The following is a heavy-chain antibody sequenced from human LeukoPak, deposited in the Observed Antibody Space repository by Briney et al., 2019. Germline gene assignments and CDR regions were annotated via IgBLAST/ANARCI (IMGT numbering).Heavy chain of an antibody. D-gene: IGHD1-26*01. CDR3: ARDSGSGKNDY. CDR1: GYTFTSYA. V-gene: IGHV1-3*01. J-gene: IGHJ4*02. CDR2: ISAGNGNT. Sequence: GASVKVSCKASGYTFTSYAIHWVRQAPGQRLEWMGWISAGNGNTKYSQNFQGRVTFISNTSATTAFMELSSLRSEDAAVYYCARDSGSGKNDYWGQGTLVTVSS.